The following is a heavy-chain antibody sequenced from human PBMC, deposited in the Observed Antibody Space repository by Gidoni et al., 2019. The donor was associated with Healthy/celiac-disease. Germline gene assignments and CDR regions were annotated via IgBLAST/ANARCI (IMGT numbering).Heavy chain of an antibody. Sequence: QVQLVESGGGGVQPGRSLRLSCAASGFTFSSYGMHWVRQAPGKGLEWVAVIWYDGSNKYYADSVKGRFTISRDNSKNTLYLQMNSLRAEDTAVYYCARHFYYGSGLYIDYWGQGTLVTVSS. V-gene: IGHV3-33*01. CDR2: IWYDGSNK. CDR3: ARHFYYGSGLYIDY. CDR1: GFTFSSYG. D-gene: IGHD3-10*01. J-gene: IGHJ4*02.